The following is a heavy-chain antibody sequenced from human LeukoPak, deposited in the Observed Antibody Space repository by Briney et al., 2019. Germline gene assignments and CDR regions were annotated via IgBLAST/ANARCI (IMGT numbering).Heavy chain of an antibody. D-gene: IGHD1-1*01. J-gene: IGHJ5*02. CDR1: GFTFSSYS. V-gene: IGHV3-23*01. CDR3: AKGGWNDLSSSS. Sequence: AGSLRLSCAASGFTFSSYSMSWVRQPPGKGLEWVSAISGSGGSTYYADPVKGRFTTSRDNSNNTPYLQMNSLRADDTAVYYCAKGGWNDLSSSSWGQGDLGSVSS. CDR2: ISGSGGST.